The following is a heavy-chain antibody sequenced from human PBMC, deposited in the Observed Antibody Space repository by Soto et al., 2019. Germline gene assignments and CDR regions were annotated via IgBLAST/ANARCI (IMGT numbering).Heavy chain of an antibody. CDR2: IYYSGST. D-gene: IGHD3-10*01. CDR1: GGSISSSSYY. J-gene: IGHJ4*02. V-gene: IGHV4-39*01. Sequence: SETLSLTCTVSGGSISSSSYYWGWIRQPPGKGLEWIGSIYYSGSTYYNPSLKSRVTISVDTSKNQFSLKLSSVTAADTAVYYCARVAFGELSVDYYFDYWGQGTLVTVSS. CDR3: ARVAFGELSVDYYFDY.